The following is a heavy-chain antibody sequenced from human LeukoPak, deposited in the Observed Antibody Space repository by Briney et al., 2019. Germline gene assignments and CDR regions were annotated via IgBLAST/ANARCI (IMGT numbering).Heavy chain of an antibody. CDR3: ARGIGYDFWSGYTDY. V-gene: IGHV1-8*03. Sequence: GASVKVSCKASGYTFTSYDINWVRQAPGQGLEWMGWMNPNSGNTGYAQKFQGRVTITRNTSISTAYMELSSLRSEDTAVYYCARGIGYDFWSGYTDYWGQGTLVTVSS. J-gene: IGHJ4*02. D-gene: IGHD3-3*01. CDR1: GYTFTSYD. CDR2: MNPNSGNT.